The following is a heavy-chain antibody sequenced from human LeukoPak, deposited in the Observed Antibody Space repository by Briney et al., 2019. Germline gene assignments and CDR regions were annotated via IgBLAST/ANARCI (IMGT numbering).Heavy chain of an antibody. CDR1: GYTLTGYY. Sequence: ASVKVSCKASGYTLTGYYMHWVRQAPGQGLEWMGWINPNTGGTNYAQKFQGRVTMTRDTSISTAYMELSRLRSDDTAVYYCARNGFRTHCGAGCYSDYMDVWGKGTTVTVSS. V-gene: IGHV1-2*02. CDR3: ARNGFRTHCGAGCYSDYMDV. CDR2: INPNTGGT. D-gene: IGHD2-21*02. J-gene: IGHJ6*03.